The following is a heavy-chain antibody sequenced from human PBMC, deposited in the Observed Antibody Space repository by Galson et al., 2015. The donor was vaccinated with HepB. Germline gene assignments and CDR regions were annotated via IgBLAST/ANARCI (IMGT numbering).Heavy chain of an antibody. D-gene: IGHD6-13*01. V-gene: IGHV6-1*01. CDR1: GDSVSSNSAA. J-gene: IGHJ3*02. CDR2: TYYRSKWYN. CDR3: ARGPRLAAAGVGAFDI. Sequence: CAISGDSVSSNSAAWNWIRQSPSRGLEWLGRTYYRSKWYNDYAVSVKSRITINPDTSKNQFSLQLNSVTPEDTAVYYCARGPRLAAAGVGAFDIWGQGTMVTVSS.